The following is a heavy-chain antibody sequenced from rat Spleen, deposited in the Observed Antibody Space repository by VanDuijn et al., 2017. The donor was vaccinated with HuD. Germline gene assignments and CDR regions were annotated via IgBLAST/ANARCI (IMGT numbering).Heavy chain of an antibody. J-gene: IGHJ2*01. Sequence: EVQLVESGGGLVQPGRSLKLSCAASGFTFSNYGMHWIGTAPTKGLEWVASISPSGGSTSYRDSVKGRFTLSRDNAKSTLYLQMDSLRSEDTATYYCASELPGYFDYWGQGVMVTVSS. CDR2: ISPSGGST. CDR3: ASELPGYFDY. CDR1: GFTFSNYG. V-gene: IGHV5-19*01. D-gene: IGHD1-4*01.